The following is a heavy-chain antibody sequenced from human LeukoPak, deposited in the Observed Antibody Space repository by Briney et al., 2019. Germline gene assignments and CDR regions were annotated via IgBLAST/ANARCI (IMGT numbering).Heavy chain of an antibody. CDR1: GGSISSYY. CDR3: ARLARTYYYDSSGYPKPYYFDY. Sequence: SETLSLTCTVSGGSISSYYWSWIRQPPGKGLEWIGEINHSGSTNYNPSLKSRVTISVDTSKNQFSLELSSVTAADTAVYYCARLARTYYYDSSGYPKPYYFDYWGQGTLVTVSS. J-gene: IGHJ4*02. D-gene: IGHD3-22*01. CDR2: INHSGST. V-gene: IGHV4-34*01.